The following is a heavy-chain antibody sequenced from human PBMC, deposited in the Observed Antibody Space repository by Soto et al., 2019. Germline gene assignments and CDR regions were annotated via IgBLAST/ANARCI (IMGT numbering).Heavy chain of an antibody. CDR2: IYYSGST. D-gene: IGHD6-19*01. CDR1: GGSISSSSYY. CDR3: ARLGIAVAGTALPAGY. Sequence: PAETLSLTCTVSGGSISSSSYYWVCIRQPPGKGLEWIGSIYYSGSTYYNPSLKSRVTISVDTSKNQFSLKLSSVTAADTAVYYCARLGIAVAGTALPAGYWGQGTLVTVSS. J-gene: IGHJ4*02. V-gene: IGHV4-39*01.